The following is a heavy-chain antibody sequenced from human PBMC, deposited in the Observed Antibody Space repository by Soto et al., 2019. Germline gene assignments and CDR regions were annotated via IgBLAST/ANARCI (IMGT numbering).Heavy chain of an antibody. CDR1: GGSFSGYY. D-gene: IGHD6-13*01. Sequence: PSETLSLTCAVYGGSFSGYYWSWIRQPPGKGLEWIGEINHSGSTNYNPSLKSRVTISVDTSKNQFSLKLSSVTAADTAVYYCASEGYSSSWYTDYWGQGTLVTVSS. CDR3: ASEGYSSSWYTDY. V-gene: IGHV4-34*01. J-gene: IGHJ4*02. CDR2: INHSGST.